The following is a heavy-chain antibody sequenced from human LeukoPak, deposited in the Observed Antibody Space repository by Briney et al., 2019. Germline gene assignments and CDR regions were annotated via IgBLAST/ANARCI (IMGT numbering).Heavy chain of an antibody. V-gene: IGHV4-34*01. D-gene: IGHD3-22*01. CDR2: INHSGST. CDR1: GGSFSGYY. CDR3: ATEVAATNYDSSGYYL. J-gene: IGHJ5*02. Sequence: PSETLSLTCAVYGGSFSGYYWSWIRQPPGKGLEWIGEINHSGSTNYNPSPKSRVTISVDTSKNQFSLKLSSVTAADTAVYYCATEVAATNYDSSGYYLWGQGTLVTVSS.